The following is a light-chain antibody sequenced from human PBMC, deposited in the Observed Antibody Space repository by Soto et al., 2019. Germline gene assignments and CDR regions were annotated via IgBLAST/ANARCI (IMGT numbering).Light chain of an antibody. Sequence: DIQMTQSPSSLSASVGDRVTITCRASQSIARYLNWYQQKPGKAPKLLIYAASSLQSGVPSRFSGSGSGTDFTLTISSLLPEDSATYYRQQSYSASFGGGTKVEIK. CDR3: QQSYSAS. CDR1: QSIARY. V-gene: IGKV1-39*01. CDR2: AAS. J-gene: IGKJ4*01.